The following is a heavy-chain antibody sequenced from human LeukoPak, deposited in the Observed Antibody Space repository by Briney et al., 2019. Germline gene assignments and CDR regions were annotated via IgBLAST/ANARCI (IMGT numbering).Heavy chain of an antibody. CDR2: INGGGGEK. CDR3: ARAGVTSPNRWWYDS. V-gene: IGHV3-7*03. Sequence: PSETLFLTCTVSGASVSSGDYHWSWVRQAPGKGLEWVANINGGGGEKNYVDSVKGRFSISRDNAKSSLYLQMNSLRAEDTAVYYCARAGVTSPNRWWYDSWGQGTLVTVSS. D-gene: IGHD2-15*01. CDR1: GASVSSGDYH. J-gene: IGHJ5*02.